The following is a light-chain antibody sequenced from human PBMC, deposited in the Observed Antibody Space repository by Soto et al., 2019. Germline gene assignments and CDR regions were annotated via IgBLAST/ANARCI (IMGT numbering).Light chain of an antibody. CDR3: QQLNSYPLT. V-gene: IGKV1-9*01. CDR2: SAS. CDR1: QVISGY. Sequence: DIQLTQSPSFLSASVGDRVTITCRASQVISGYLAWYQHKPGKAPQLLISSASTLQSGVPSRFSGSGSGTDFTLTISNLQPEDFSTYYCQQLNSYPLTFGGGAKVQIK. J-gene: IGKJ4*01.